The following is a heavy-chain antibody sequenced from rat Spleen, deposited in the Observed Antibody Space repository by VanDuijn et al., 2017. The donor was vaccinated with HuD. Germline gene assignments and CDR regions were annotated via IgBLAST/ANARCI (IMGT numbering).Heavy chain of an antibody. Sequence: EVQLVESGGGLVQPGRSLKLSCVASGFTFSRYWMYWVRQAPGKGLEWVSSISNDGGTTYYPDSVKGRFTISRDNAENTVYLQMNSLRSEDTATDYCAVAGYGYWGQGVMVTVSS. D-gene: IGHD4-3*01. CDR1: GFTFSRYW. CDR2: ISNDGGTT. V-gene: IGHV5-58*01. CDR3: AVAGYGY. J-gene: IGHJ2*01.